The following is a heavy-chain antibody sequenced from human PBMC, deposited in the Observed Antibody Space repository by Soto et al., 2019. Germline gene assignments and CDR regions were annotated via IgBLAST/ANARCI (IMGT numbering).Heavy chain of an antibody. CDR3: ARVEAVAGLYNYHGLDV. D-gene: IGHD6-19*01. V-gene: IGHV1-69*12. J-gene: IGHJ6*02. CDR1: GGTFSNYA. Sequence: QVQLVQSGAEVKKPGSSVKVSCKVSGGTFSNYAIDWVRLAPGRGLEWMGGIVPSFGTTYYTQKFQGRATITADDSTTTAYLEMSSLRSEDTAIYYCARVEAVAGLYNYHGLDVWGQGTAVTVSS. CDR2: IVPSFGTT.